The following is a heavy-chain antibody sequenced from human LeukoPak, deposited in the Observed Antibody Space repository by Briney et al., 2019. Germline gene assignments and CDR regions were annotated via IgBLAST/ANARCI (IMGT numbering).Heavy chain of an antibody. Sequence: SVKVSCKASGGTFSSYAISWVRQAPGQGLEWVGGIILIFGTANYAQKFQGRVTITADESTNTAYMELSSLRSEDTAVYYCAREAYGSGSFRTDYYYMDVWGKGTTVTISS. CDR2: IILIFGTA. V-gene: IGHV1-69*13. CDR1: GGTFSSYA. CDR3: AREAYGSGSFRTDYYYMDV. D-gene: IGHD3-10*01. J-gene: IGHJ6*03.